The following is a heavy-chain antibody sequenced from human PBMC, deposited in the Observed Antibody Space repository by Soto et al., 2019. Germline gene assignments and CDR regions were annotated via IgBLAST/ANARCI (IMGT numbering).Heavy chain of an antibody. Sequence: QVQLQESGPGLVKPSGTLSLTCAVSSGSISSSNWWSWVRQPPGKGLEWIGEIYHSGSTNYNPSLKSRVTISVDKSKTQFSLKLSSVTAADTAVYYCARGIAAAGLDYYYYMDVWGKGTTVTVSS. V-gene: IGHV4-4*02. CDR1: SGSISSSNW. CDR2: IYHSGST. D-gene: IGHD6-13*01. CDR3: ARGIAAAGLDYYYYMDV. J-gene: IGHJ6*03.